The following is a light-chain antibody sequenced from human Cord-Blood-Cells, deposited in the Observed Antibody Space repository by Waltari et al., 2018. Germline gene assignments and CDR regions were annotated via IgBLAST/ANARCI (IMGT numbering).Light chain of an antibody. V-gene: IGKV3-20*01. Sequence: EIVLTQSPGTLSLSPGERATLSCRASQSVSSSYLAWYQQKPGQAHRLLIYGASSRATGIPDRFSGSGSGTDFTLTISRLEPEDFAVYYCQQYGSSPRTFDQGTKVEIK. CDR2: GAS. CDR3: QQYGSSPRT. J-gene: IGKJ1*01. CDR1: QSVSSSY.